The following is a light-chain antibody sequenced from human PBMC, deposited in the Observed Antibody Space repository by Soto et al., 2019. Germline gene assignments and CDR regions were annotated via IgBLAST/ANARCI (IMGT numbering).Light chain of an antibody. Sequence: QSALTQPPSASGSPGQSVTISCTGTSSDVGGYNYVSWYQHHPGKAPKLVIYEVSKRPSGVPDRFSGSKSGNTASLTVSGLQAEDEADYYCNSYTGSNNYVIFGGGTKLTVL. V-gene: IGLV2-8*01. J-gene: IGLJ2*01. CDR3: NSYTGSNNYVI. CDR1: SSDVGGYNY. CDR2: EVS.